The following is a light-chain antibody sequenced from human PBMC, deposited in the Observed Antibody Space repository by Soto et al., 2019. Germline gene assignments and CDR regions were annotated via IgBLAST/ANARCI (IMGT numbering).Light chain of an antibody. CDR2: SND. Sequence: QSVLTQPPSASGTPGQRVTISCSGSGSNIGSNTVNWYQQLPGTAPKLLIQSNDQRPSGVPDRISGSKSGTSASLAISGLQSEDEADYYCATWDDSLNGHVVFGGGTKVTVL. J-gene: IGLJ2*01. CDR3: ATWDDSLNGHVV. V-gene: IGLV1-44*01. CDR1: GSNIGSNT.